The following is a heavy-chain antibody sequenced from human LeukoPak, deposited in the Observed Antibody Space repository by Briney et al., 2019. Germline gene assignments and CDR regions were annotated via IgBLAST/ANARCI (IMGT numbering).Heavy chain of an antibody. D-gene: IGHD1-26*01. V-gene: IGHV4-4*02. CDR3: ARLRLSGGSFSVGWFDP. Sequence: SETLSLTCTVSDEVITSNNWWSGVRQSPGKGLEWIGEILHSGTTRYKASLESRVTMLLDKSKNQFSLRLSSVTAAETVVYFCARLRLSGGSFSVGWFDPWGQGIQVTDSS. J-gene: IGHJ5*02. CDR2: ILHSGTT. CDR1: DEVITSNNW.